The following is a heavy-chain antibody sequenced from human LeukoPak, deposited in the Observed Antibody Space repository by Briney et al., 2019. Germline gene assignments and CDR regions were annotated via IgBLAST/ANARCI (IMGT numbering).Heavy chain of an antibody. D-gene: IGHD4-23*01. CDR2: IGGSSSST. CDR1: TFTLSTYG. CDR3: AKGQYGGHSLIEY. V-gene: IGHV3-23*01. J-gene: IGHJ4*02. Sequence: GGALRLSCAASTFTLSTYGMSWVRQAPGKGLEWVSAIGGSSSSTHYADSVKGRFTISRDDSKNTLYLHMNSLRAEDTAIYYCAKGQYGGHSLIEYWGQGTLVTVSS.